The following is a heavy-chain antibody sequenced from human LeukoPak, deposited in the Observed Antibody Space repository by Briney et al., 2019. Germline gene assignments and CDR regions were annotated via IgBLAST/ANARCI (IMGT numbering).Heavy chain of an antibody. CDR2: ISNDGSNE. V-gene: IGHV3-30*03. D-gene: IGHD1-26*01. J-gene: IGHJ4*02. CDR3: ARGHNPSGGATPY. Sequence: GGSLRLSCAASGFTFSSYGMHWVRQTPGKGLEWVALISNDGSNEHYADSVKGRFTISRDNSKNTLYLQVNSLRVEDTAVYHCARGHNPSGGATPYWGQGTLVTVSS. CDR1: GFTFSSYG.